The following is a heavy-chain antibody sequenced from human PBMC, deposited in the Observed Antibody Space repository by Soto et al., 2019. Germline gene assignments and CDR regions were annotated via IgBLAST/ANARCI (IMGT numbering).Heavy chain of an antibody. Sequence: QVHLVQSGAEVKKPGASVKVSCKASGYTFTSYGITWVRQAPGKGLEWMGWISAHNGNTDYAQELQGRVIVTRDTSTSTAYMELTSLISDDTAVYYCARGRYGDYWGQGALVTVSS. CDR2: ISAHNGNT. J-gene: IGHJ4*02. CDR1: GYTFTSYG. D-gene: IGHD1-1*01. V-gene: IGHV1-18*01. CDR3: ARGRYGDY.